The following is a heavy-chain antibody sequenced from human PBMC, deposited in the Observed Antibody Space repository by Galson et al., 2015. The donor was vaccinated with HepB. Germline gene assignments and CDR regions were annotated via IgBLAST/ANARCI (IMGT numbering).Heavy chain of an antibody. D-gene: IGHD6-19*01. V-gene: IGHV3-30*18. CDR1: GFTVSNYG. Sequence: SLRLSCAASGFTVSNYGIRWVRQAPGAGLEWVAVVSYDASNKYYADSVKSRFTICRDNSKNTLYLQMNSLRAADTALYYFAKDPYLYIALAGTMADFDYPGQGNLVNVAS. CDR2: VSYDASNK. J-gene: IGHJ4*02. CDR3: AKDPYLYIALAGTMADFDY.